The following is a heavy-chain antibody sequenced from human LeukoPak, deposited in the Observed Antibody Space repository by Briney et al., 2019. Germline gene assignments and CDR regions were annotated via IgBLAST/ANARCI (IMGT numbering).Heavy chain of an antibody. D-gene: IGHD5-12*01. CDR3: AKTPEGDSGYELDYYYGMDV. CDR2: ISGSGGST. Sequence: GGSLRLSCAASGFTFSSYAMSWVRQAPGKGLEWVSAISGSGGSTYYADSVKGRFTISRDNSKNTLYLQMNSLRAEDTAVYYYAKTPEGDSGYELDYYYGMDVWGQGTTVTVSS. V-gene: IGHV3-23*01. CDR1: GFTFSSYA. J-gene: IGHJ6*02.